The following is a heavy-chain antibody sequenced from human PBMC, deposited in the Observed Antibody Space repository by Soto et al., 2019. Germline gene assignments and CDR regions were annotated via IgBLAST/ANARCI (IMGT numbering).Heavy chain of an antibody. CDR3: ARDFTDSSGPTLGMGV. D-gene: IGHD6-19*01. J-gene: IGHJ6*02. V-gene: IGHV4-31*03. CDR2: TYYSGST. CDR1: GVSISSGGYY. Sequence: SETLSLTCTVSGVSISSGGYYWSRIRQHPGKGLEWIGYTYYSGSTYYNPSLRSRVTISVDTSKNQFSLKLSSVTAADTAVYYCARDFTDSSGPTLGMGVWGQGTTVTVSS.